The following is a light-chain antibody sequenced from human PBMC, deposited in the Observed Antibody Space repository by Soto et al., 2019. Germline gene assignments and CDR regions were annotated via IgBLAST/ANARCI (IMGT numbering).Light chain of an antibody. J-gene: IGKJ1*01. CDR2: AAS. CDR1: QSISSY. Sequence: DIQMTQYPSSLSASVGDRVTITCRASQSISSYLNLYQQKPGKAPKLLIYAASSLQSGVPSRFSGSGSGTDFTLTISSLQPEDFATYYCQQSYSTLWTFGQGTKVDIK. V-gene: IGKV1-39*01. CDR3: QQSYSTLWT.